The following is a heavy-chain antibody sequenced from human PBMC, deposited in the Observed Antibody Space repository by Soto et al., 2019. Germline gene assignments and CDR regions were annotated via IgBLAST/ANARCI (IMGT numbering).Heavy chain of an antibody. J-gene: IGHJ6*02. D-gene: IGHD2-2*01. V-gene: IGHV3-64*01. CDR2: ISSNGGST. Sequence: EVQLVESGGGLVQPGGSLRLSCAASGFTFSSYAMHWVGQAPGKGLEYVSAISSNGGSTYYANSVKGRFTISRDNSKNTLYLQMGSLRAEDMAVYYCARSVVVPAAPYYYYGMDVWGQGTTVTVSS. CDR1: GFTFSSYA. CDR3: ARSVVVPAAPYYYYGMDV.